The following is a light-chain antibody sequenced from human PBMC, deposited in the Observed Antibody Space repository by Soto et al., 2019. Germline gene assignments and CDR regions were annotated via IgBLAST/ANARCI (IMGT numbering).Light chain of an antibody. CDR1: TSNIGSNY. CDR2: RNN. V-gene: IGLV1-47*01. Sequence: QSVLTQPPSASGTPGQGVTISCSGSTSNIGSNYVYWYQPLPGTAPKLLIYRNNQRPSGLPDRFSGSKSGTSASLAISGLRSDDEADYFCATWDDSLTGFSVLGTGPKVTVL. J-gene: IGLJ1*01. CDR3: ATWDDSLTGFSV.